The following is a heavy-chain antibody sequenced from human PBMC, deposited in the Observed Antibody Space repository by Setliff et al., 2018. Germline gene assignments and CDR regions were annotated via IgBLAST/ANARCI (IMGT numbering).Heavy chain of an antibody. Sequence: ASVKVSCKASGYTFRNYAFAWVRQAPGQGLEWVGWISVYNGDTNYAQKFQGRVTLTTDTSTSTAYMELSSLRSEDTAVYYCAGAYYYDSSGYYFGYWGQGTLVTVSS. CDR1: GYTFRNYA. D-gene: IGHD3-22*01. J-gene: IGHJ4*02. V-gene: IGHV1-18*01. CDR2: ISVYNGDT. CDR3: AGAYYYDSSGYYFGY.